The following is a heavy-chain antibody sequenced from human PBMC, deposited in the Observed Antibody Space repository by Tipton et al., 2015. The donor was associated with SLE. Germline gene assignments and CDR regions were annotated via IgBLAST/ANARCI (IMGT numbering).Heavy chain of an antibody. CDR3: AKRNDFWSGYYGSYYGMDV. CDR2: IYTSGST. J-gene: IGHJ6*02. Sequence: TLSLTCTVSGGSISGYYWNWIRQPPGKGLEWIGRIYTSGSTNYNPSLKSRVTISVDTSKNQFSLKLSSVTAADTAVYYCAKRNDFWSGYYGSYYGMDVWGQGTTVTVSS. V-gene: IGHV4-4*07. D-gene: IGHD3-3*01. CDR1: GGSISGYY.